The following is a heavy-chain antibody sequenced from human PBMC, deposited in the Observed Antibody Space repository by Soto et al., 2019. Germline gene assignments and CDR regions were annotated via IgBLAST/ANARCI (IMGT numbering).Heavy chain of an antibody. J-gene: IGHJ4*02. CDR3: ARSGYSYEGGNFDY. CDR1: GGSFSGYY. D-gene: IGHD5-18*01. V-gene: IGHV4-34*01. Sequence: XATLLLSCAVYGGSFSGYYLSWIRQPPGKGLEWIGEINHSGSTNYNPSLKSRVTISVDTSKNQFSLKLSSVTAADTAMYYCARSGYSYEGGNFDYWGQGTLVTVSS. CDR2: INHSGST.